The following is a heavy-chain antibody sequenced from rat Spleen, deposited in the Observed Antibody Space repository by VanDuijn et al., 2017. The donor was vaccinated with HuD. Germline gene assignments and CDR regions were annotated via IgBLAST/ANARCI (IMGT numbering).Heavy chain of an antibody. CDR1: GFTFSDYY. Sequence: EVQLVESGGGLVQPGRSLKLSCAASGFTFSDYYMAWVRQAPTKGLEWVAYISTGGGSTYYRDSVKGRFTISRDNAKSTLYLQMDSLRSEDTATYYCTRHFDYYSGGLDYWGQGVMVTVSS. CDR3: TRHFDYYSGGLDY. D-gene: IGHD1-1*01. J-gene: IGHJ2*01. CDR2: ISTGGGST. V-gene: IGHV5-27*01.